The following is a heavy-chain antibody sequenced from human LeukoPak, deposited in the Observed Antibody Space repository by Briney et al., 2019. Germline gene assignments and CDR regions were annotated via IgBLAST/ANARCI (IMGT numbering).Heavy chain of an antibody. V-gene: IGHV4-31*03. J-gene: IGHJ4*02. CDR3: ARGPGYYYDSSGYHPFDY. CDR1: GGSISSGGYY. Sequence: SETLSLTCTVSGGSISSGGYYWSWIRQHPGKGLEWIGYIYYSGSTYYNPSLKSRVTISVDTSKNQFSLKLSSVTAADTAVYYCARGPGYYYDSSGYHPFDYWGQGTLVTASS. CDR2: IYYSGST. D-gene: IGHD3-22*01.